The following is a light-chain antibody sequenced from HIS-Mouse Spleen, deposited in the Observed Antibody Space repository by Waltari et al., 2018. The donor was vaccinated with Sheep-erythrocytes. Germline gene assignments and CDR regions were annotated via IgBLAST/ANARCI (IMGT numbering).Light chain of an antibody. CDR1: SSDVGGYNY. Sequence: QSALTQPRSVSGSPGQSVTISCTGTSSDVGGYNYVSWYQQHPGKAPKLMFYDVSKRPLGVPVRFSGSKSCNTASLTISGLQAEDEADYYCCSYAGSYNHVFATGTKVTVL. J-gene: IGLJ1*01. V-gene: IGLV2-11*01. CDR3: CSYAGSYNHV. CDR2: DVS.